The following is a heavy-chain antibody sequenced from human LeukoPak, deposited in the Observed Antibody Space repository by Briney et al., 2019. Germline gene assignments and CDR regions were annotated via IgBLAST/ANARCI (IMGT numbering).Heavy chain of an antibody. D-gene: IGHD4-23*01. Sequence: GGSLRLSCAASGFTFSTYWMHWVREAPGKGLVWVSRNSRGGSIAINGDSVEGRFTVSRDNAKNTLYLQMNRLRGEDTAVYYCARADYGGNSDFHYWGQGTLVTVSS. J-gene: IGHJ4*02. CDR2: NSRGGSIA. V-gene: IGHV3-74*01. CDR3: ARADYGGNSDFHY. CDR1: GFTFSTYW.